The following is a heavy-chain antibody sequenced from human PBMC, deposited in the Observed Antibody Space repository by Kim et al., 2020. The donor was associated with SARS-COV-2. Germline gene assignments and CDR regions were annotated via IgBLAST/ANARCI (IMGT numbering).Heavy chain of an antibody. D-gene: IGHD1-20*01. CDR3: ARDRYNWKSLGYGMDV. V-gene: IGHV3-21*01. CDR1: GFTFSSYS. Sequence: GGSLRLSCAASGFTFSSYSMNWVRQAPGKGLEWVSSISSSSTYIYYADSLKGRFTISRDNAKNSLYLQMNSLRAEDTAVYYCARDRYNWKSLGYGMDVWGQGTTVTVSS. J-gene: IGHJ6*02. CDR2: ISSSSTYI.